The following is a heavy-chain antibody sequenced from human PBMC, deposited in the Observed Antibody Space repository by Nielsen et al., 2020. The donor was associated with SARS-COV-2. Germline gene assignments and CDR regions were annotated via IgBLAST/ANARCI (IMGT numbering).Heavy chain of an antibody. J-gene: IGHJ6*02. D-gene: IGHD2-15*01. CDR3: ARELLVVAATLVYYGMDV. V-gene: IGHV3-48*02. CDR2: ISSSSSTI. Sequence: GESLKISCAASGFTFSSYWMSWVRQAPGKGLEWVSYISSSSSTIYYADSVKGRFTISRDNAKNSLYLQMNSLRDEDTAVYYCARELLVVAATLVYYGMDVWGQGTTVTVSS. CDR1: GFTFSSYW.